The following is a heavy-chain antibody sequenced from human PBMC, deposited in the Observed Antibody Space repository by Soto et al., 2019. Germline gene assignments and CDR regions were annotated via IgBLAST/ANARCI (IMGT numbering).Heavy chain of an antibody. CDR2: IWNDGSNK. J-gene: IGHJ4*02. Sequence: VAVIWNDGSNKYYIDSVKGRFTVSRDNSKNTLYLQMNSLRAEDTAMYFCARDQQGATWDWGQGTLVTVSS. V-gene: IGHV3-33*01. CDR3: ARDQQGATWD. D-gene: IGHD1-26*01.